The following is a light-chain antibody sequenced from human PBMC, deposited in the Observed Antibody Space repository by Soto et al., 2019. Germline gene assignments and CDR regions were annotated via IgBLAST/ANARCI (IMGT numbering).Light chain of an antibody. CDR3: QQRNSYPIT. V-gene: IGKV1-9*01. CDR1: QGIGSS. CDR2: TAS. J-gene: IGKJ5*01. Sequence: DIQLTQSPSLLSASVGDRVTITCRASQGIGSSLAWYHQKAGKAPKLLIHTASTLQSGVPSRFSGSGSGTEFTLTITRLQPEDFATYYCQQRNSYPITFGQGTRLEIK.